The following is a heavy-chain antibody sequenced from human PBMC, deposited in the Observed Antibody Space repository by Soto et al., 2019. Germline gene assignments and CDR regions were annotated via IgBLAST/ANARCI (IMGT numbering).Heavy chain of an antibody. D-gene: IGHD6-13*01. Sequence: QVQLVESGGGVVQPGRFLRLSCAASGFSLSSYGMHWVRQAPGKGLEWVAVIGFDGNNDYYADSVKGRFTVSRDNSRNTLFLQMNSLRVEDTAVYYCAREIGYSSTWPSYWGQGTLVTVSS. CDR3: AREIGYSSTWPSY. CDR1: GFSLSSYG. V-gene: IGHV3-33*01. CDR2: IGFDGNND. J-gene: IGHJ4*02.